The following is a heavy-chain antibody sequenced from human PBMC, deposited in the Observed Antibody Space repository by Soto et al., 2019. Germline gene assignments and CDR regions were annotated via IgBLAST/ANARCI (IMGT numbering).Heavy chain of an antibody. D-gene: IGHD3-16*01. Sequence: QVQLVQSGAEVKKPGASVKVSCKASGYTFTSYGMHWVRQAPGQRLEWMGWINAGNGNTKYSQKFQDRVTITRDTSASTAYMELSSLRSEDTAVYYCARGLNVYYFDYWGQGTLVTVSS. CDR1: GYTFTSYG. CDR2: INAGNGNT. CDR3: ARGLNVYYFDY. J-gene: IGHJ4*02. V-gene: IGHV1-3*01.